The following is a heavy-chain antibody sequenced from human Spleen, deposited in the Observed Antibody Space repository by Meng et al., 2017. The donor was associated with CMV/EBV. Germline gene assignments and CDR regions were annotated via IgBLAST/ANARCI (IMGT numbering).Heavy chain of an antibody. D-gene: IGHD6-19*01. V-gene: IGHV1-69*10. CDR2: IIPIVDIV. Sequence: YVISWVRQAPGQGLKWMGGIIPIVDIVNNAQTFQGRVTITADKSTSTAYMELSSLRSEDTAVYYCASSRKTSAWGIAVAGTSALDHWGQGTLVTVSS. CDR1: YV. J-gene: IGHJ4*02. CDR3: ASSRKTSAWGIAVAGTSALDH.